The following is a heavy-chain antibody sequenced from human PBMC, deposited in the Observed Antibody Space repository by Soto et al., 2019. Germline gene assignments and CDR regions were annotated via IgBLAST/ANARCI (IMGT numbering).Heavy chain of an antibody. J-gene: IGHJ2*01. CDR1: GCSIRSSSYY. CDR2: IYYSGST. Sequence: PSETLSLTCTVSGCSIRSSSYYWGWIRQPPGKGLEWIGSIYYSGSTYYNPSLKSRVTISVDTSKNQFSLKLSSVTAADTAVYYCADSSGYYWYFDLWGRGTLVTVSS. V-gene: IGHV4-39*01. CDR3: ADSSGYYWYFDL. D-gene: IGHD3-22*01.